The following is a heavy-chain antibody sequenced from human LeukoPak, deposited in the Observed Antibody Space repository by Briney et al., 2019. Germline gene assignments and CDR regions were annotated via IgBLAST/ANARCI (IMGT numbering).Heavy chain of an antibody. Sequence: PSETLSLTCTVSGGSLSSGSYYWSWVRQPAGTGLEWIGRIYTSGSTNYNPSLKSRVTISVDTSKNQFSLKLSAVTAADTAVYYCASDLYDYYFDYWGQGTLVTVSS. J-gene: IGHJ4*02. CDR1: GGSLSSGSYY. CDR3: ASDLYDYYFDY. V-gene: IGHV4-61*02. D-gene: IGHD2-8*01. CDR2: IYTSGST.